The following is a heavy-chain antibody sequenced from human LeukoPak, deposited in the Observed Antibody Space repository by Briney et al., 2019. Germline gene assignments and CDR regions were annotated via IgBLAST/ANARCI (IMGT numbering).Heavy chain of an antibody. J-gene: IGHJ5*02. CDR3: ARETSESFET. Sequence: GASVKISCKSFGDTFTDNYIQWVRQAPGQGLEWMGWIHPNRGDANYGQKFQGRVTMTRDTSVSTAYLELSRLTSDDTAVYYCARETSESFETWGQGTLVTVSS. V-gene: IGHV1-2*02. CDR2: IHPNRGDA. CDR1: GDTFTDNY. D-gene: IGHD1-26*01.